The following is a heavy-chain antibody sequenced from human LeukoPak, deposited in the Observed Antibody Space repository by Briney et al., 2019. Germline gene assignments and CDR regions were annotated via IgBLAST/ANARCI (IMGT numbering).Heavy chain of an antibody. D-gene: IGHD3-3*01. Sequence: SETLSLTCAVYGGSFSGYYWSWIRQPPGKGLEWIGEINHSGSTNYNPSLKSRVTISVDTSKNQFSLKLSSVTAADTAVYYCARGGVVRNVYYYMGVWGKGTTVTVSS. CDR1: GGSFSGYY. CDR2: INHSGST. J-gene: IGHJ6*03. V-gene: IGHV4-34*01. CDR3: ARGGVVRNVYYYMGV.